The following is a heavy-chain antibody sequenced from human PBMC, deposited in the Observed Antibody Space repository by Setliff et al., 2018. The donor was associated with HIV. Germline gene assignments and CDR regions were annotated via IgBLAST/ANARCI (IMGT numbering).Heavy chain of an antibody. V-gene: IGHV1-2*02. CDR3: ARAPRGVGSSSHFDY. D-gene: IGHD2-2*01. CDR2: INVNSGGT. Sequence: VKVSCKASGYLFTGYYMHWVRQAPGQGLEWMGWINVNSGGTKYAQKFQGRVTMTRNTSISTAYMQLSSLRSEDTAVYFCARAPRGVGSSSHFDYWGRGTLVTAPQ. J-gene: IGHJ4*02. CDR1: GYLFTGYY.